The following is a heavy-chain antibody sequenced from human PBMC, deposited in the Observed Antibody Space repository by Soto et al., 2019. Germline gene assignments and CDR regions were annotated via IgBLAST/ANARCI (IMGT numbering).Heavy chain of an antibody. J-gene: IGHJ4*02. Sequence: EVHLLESGGGLLHPGESLRLSCGASGFPFSSCVMPWVRQAPGKGLEGVSCITDSGTGTYYADSVKGRFTISRDNSKNTMYLQMNNLRAEDTGVYYCAKGLINGRWYAEDWGQGTLVTVSS. V-gene: IGHV3-23*01. D-gene: IGHD6-13*01. CDR2: ITDSGTGT. CDR3: AKGLINGRWYAED. CDR1: GFPFSSCV.